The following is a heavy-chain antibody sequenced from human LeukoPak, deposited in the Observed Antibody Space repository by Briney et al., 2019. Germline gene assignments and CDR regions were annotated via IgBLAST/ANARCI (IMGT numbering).Heavy chain of an antibody. CDR3: ASRTYSYGLSP. CDR1: GYTFTIYA. V-gene: IGHV7-4-1*02. CDR2: INTAVGNP. D-gene: IGHD2-15*01. J-gene: IGHJ5*02. Sequence: ASVKVSCKASGYTFTIYAMNWVRQALGQGLEWMGYINTAVGNPTYAQDFTGRFLFSVDTSVSTAYLQITNLTAEDTALYYCASRTYSYGLSPWGQGTLVTVS.